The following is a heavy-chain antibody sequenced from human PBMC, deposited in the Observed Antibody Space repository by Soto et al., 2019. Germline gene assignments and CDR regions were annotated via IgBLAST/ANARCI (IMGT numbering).Heavy chain of an antibody. CDR3: ATTFDYYGMDV. J-gene: IGHJ6*02. Sequence: PXASLGLTCAVSGYSIGSGYVWSWIRQSPGKGLEWIGSIYHAGSVYYNPSLNGRVALSMDTSKNHFSLKLTSVTAADPAVYYCATTFDYYGMDVWAQGTTVTVSS. V-gene: IGHV4-38-2*01. CDR1: GYSIGSGYV. CDR2: IYHAGSV. D-gene: IGHD1-1*01.